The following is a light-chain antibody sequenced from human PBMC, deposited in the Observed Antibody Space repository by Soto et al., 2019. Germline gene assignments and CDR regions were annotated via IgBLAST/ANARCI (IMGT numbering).Light chain of an antibody. J-gene: IGKJ4*01. CDR2: DAS. V-gene: IGKV1-5*01. Sequence: DIQMTQSPSTLSASVGDRVTITCRASQSINRRLAWYQQRPGKAPKLLIYDASSLESGAPSRFSGSGSGSEFTLTISSLQPDDFATYYCQQYENYWVTFGGGTKVESK. CDR3: QQYENYWVT. CDR1: QSINRR.